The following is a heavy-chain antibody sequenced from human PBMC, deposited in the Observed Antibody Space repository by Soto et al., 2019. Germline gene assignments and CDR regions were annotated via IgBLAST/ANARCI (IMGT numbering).Heavy chain of an antibody. CDR1: GYTFTSYA. Sequence: QVQLVQSGAEVKKPGASVKVSCKASGYTFTSYAMHWVRQAPGQRLEWMGWINAGNGNTKYSQKFQGRVTITRDTAASTAYMELSSLRSEAMAVDYGARAKVDIAYGIDVWGQGTTVTVSS. D-gene: IGHD2-2*03. CDR2: INAGNGNT. CDR3: ARAKVDIAYGIDV. V-gene: IGHV1-3*01. J-gene: IGHJ6*02.